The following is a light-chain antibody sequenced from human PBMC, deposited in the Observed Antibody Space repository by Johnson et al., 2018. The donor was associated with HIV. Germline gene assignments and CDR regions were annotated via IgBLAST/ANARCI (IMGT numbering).Light chain of an antibody. CDR2: ENN. Sequence: QAVLTQPPSVSAAPGQKVTISCYGSSSNIGNNYVSWYQQLPGTAPKLLIYENNKRPSGIPDRFSGSKSGTSATLGITGLPTGDEADYYCGTWDSSLSAEVFGTGTKVTVL. CDR3: GTWDSSLSAEV. V-gene: IGLV1-51*02. J-gene: IGLJ1*01. CDR1: SSNIGNNY.